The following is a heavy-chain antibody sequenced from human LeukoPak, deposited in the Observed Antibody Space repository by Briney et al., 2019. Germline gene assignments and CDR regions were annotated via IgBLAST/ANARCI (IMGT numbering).Heavy chain of an antibody. CDR3: ARLEDSSGYVFWGMDV. CDR1: GYSFTSYW. J-gene: IGHJ6*02. CDR2: IFPGDSDT. D-gene: IGHD3-22*01. Sequence: GESLKISCKGSGYSFTSYWIGWVRQMPGKGLEWMGIIFPGDSDTRYSPSFQGQVTISADKSISTAYLQWSSLKASDTAMYYCARLEDSSGYVFWGMDVWGQGTTVTVSS. V-gene: IGHV5-51*01.